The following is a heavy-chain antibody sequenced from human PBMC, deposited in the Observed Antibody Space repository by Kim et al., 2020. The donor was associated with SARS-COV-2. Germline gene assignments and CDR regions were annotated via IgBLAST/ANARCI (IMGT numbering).Heavy chain of an antibody. CDR1: GFTFSSYG. CDR2: IWYDGSNK. Sequence: GGSLRLSCAASGFTFSSYGMHWVRQAPGKGLEWVAVIWYDGSNKYYADSVKGRFTISRDNSKNTLYLQMNSLRAEDTAVYYCAKVRSGSYSCLDYWGQGTLVTVSS. J-gene: IGHJ4*02. D-gene: IGHD1-26*01. CDR3: AKVRSGSYSCLDY. V-gene: IGHV3-33*06.